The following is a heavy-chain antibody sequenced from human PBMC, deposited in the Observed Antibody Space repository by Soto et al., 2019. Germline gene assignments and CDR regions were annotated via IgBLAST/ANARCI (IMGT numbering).Heavy chain of an antibody. Sequence: EVQLVESGGGLVQPGGSLRLSCAASGFTFSSYSMNWVRQAPGKGLEWVSYISSSSSTIYYADSVKGRFTISRDNAKKSLYLQMNSLREEDTAGYYCARENYGDYLNWFDPWGQGTLVTVSS. J-gene: IGHJ5*02. D-gene: IGHD4-17*01. CDR2: ISSSSSTI. V-gene: IGHV3-48*02. CDR3: ARENYGDYLNWFDP. CDR1: GFTFSSYS.